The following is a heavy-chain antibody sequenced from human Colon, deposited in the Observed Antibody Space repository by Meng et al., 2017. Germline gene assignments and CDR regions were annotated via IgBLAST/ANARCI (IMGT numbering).Heavy chain of an antibody. V-gene: IGHV4-4*02. D-gene: IGHD1-1*01. J-gene: IGHJ4*02. Sequence: QVQLQGSGPGLVKPSGTLSLTCTVSGDSISSDIWWSWVRQPPGKGLEWIGEVYHRGDTNYNPSLKSRVVISVDRSKNQFSLNLSSVTAADTAAYYCGRDQGRQLINHWGQGTLVTVSS. CDR3: GRDQGRQLINH. CDR2: VYHRGDT. CDR1: GDSISSDIW.